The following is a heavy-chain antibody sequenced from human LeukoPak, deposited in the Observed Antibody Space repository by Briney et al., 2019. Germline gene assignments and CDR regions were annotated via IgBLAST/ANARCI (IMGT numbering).Heavy chain of an antibody. D-gene: IGHD1-26*01. CDR1: GGSISSGGYY. Sequence: SETLSLTCTVSGGSISSGGYYWSWIRQPPGKGLEWIGYIYHSGSTYYNPSLKSRVTISVDRSKNQFSLKLSSVTAADTAVYYCAGSGSYPIGTFDYWGQGTLVTVSS. V-gene: IGHV4-30-2*01. CDR3: AGSGSYPIGTFDY. J-gene: IGHJ4*02. CDR2: IYHSGST.